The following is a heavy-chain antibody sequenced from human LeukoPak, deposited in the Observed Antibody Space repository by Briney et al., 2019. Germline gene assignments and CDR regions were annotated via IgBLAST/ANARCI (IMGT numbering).Heavy chain of an antibody. V-gene: IGHV3-43*01. D-gene: IGHD3-16*01. CDR2: ISWDGGST. J-gene: IGHJ4*02. CDR3: AKDHSDGGGNGFDY. CDR1: GFTFDDYT. Sequence: GALRLSCAASGFTFDDYTMHWVRQAPGKGLEWVSLISWDGGSTYYADSVKGRFTISRDNSKNSLYLQMNSLRTEDTALYYCAKDHSDGGGNGFDYWGPGTLVTVSS.